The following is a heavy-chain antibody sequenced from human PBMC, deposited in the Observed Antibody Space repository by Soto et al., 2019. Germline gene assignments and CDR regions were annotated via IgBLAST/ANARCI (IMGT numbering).Heavy chain of an antibody. CDR3: AREDEGGDSFDV. V-gene: IGHV4-30-4*08. J-gene: IGHJ6*02. D-gene: IGHD2-21*02. Sequence: SESLSLTCSPSGGSLNSDYYPWAWLRQSPGNGLELTGYIQHSGAILCNPSFKSRLDISVDTSKKQFSLHLSSVTDTDTAVYFCAREDEGGDSFDVWGQGTTVTVSS. CDR1: GGSLNSDYYP. CDR2: IQHSGAI.